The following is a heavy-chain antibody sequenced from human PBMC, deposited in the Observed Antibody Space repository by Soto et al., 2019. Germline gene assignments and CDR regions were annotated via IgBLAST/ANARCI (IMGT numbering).Heavy chain of an antibody. CDR2: IYYSGRT. CDR3: ARQRTTVVTQAYFDH. Sequence: PSETLSLTXIASGESISSSSYYWGWIRQPPGKGLEWIGCIYYSGRTYYNPSFKSRVTTSIDTSKNQFSLKLSSVTATDTAVYYCARQRTTVVTQAYFDHWGQGALVTVSS. V-gene: IGHV4-39*01. CDR1: GESISSSSYY. J-gene: IGHJ4*02. D-gene: IGHD2-21*02.